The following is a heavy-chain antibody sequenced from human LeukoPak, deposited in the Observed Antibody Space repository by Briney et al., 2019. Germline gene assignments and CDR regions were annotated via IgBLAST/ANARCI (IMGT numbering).Heavy chain of an antibody. CDR2: INHSGST. CDR3: TRGRNWNTTLTFDY. Sequence: SETLSLTCAVYGGSFSGYYWSWIRQPPGKGLEWIGEINHSGSTNYNPSLKSRVTISVDTSKNQFSLKLSSVTAADTAVYYCTRGRNWNTTLTFDYWGQGTLVTVSS. D-gene: IGHD1/OR15-1a*01. CDR1: GGSFSGYY. J-gene: IGHJ4*02. V-gene: IGHV4-34*01.